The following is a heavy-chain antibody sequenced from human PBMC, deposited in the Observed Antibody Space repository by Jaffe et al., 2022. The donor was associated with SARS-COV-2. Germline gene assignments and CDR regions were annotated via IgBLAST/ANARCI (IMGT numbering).Heavy chain of an antibody. D-gene: IGHD5-18*01. CDR2: ISYDGSNK. J-gene: IGHJ4*02. V-gene: IGHV3-30-3*01. CDR3: ARDRGPGYSYGYFDY. CDR1: GFTFSSYA. Sequence: QVQLVESGGGVVQPGRSLRLSCAASGFTFSSYAMHWVRQAPGKGLEWVAVISYDGSNKYYADSVKGRFTISRDNSKNTLYLQMNSLRAEDTAVYYCARDRGPGYSYGYFDYWGQGTLVTVSS.